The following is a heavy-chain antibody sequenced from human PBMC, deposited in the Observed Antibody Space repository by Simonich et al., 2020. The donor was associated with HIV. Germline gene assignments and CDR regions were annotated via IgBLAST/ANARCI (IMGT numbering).Heavy chain of an antibody. Sequence: QVQLQQWGAGLLKPSETLSLTCAVYGGSFSGYYWRWIRQPPGKGLEWIGENKHSGRTNYNPALKSRVTISVDTSKNQFSLKLSSVTAADTAVYYCARRHPTAVTTPYFDYWGQGTLVTVSS. D-gene: IGHD4-17*01. J-gene: IGHJ4*02. V-gene: IGHV4-34*01. CDR1: GGSFSGYY. CDR3: ARRHPTAVTTPYFDY. CDR2: NKHSGRT.